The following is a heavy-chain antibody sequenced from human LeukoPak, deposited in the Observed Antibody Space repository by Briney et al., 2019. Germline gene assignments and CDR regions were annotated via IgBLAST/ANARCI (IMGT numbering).Heavy chain of an antibody. Sequence: GASVKVSCKASGYTFTSYGISWVRQAPGQGLEWMGWISAYNGNTSYAQKLQGRVTMTTDTSTSTAYMELRSLRSDDTAVYYCARSWSGYYAGYFDYWGQGTQVTVSS. CDR2: ISAYNGNT. D-gene: IGHD3-3*01. CDR1: GYTFTSYG. CDR3: ARSWSGYYAGYFDY. V-gene: IGHV1-18*01. J-gene: IGHJ4*02.